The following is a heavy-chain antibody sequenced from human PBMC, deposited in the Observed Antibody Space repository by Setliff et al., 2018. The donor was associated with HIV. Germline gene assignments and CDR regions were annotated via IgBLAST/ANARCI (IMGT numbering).Heavy chain of an antibody. CDR1: GASISSGGYY. CDR2: IYYSGST. Sequence: SETLSLTCTVSGASISSGGYYWSWIRQHPGKGLEWIAYIYYSGSTYYNPSLKSRVTISVDTSKNHFSLKLSFVTAADTAVYYCARAALTSVTTGFLDWYFDLWGRGTLVTVSS. J-gene: IGHJ2*01. V-gene: IGHV4-31*03. CDR3: ARAALTSVTTGFLDWYFDL. D-gene: IGHD4-17*01.